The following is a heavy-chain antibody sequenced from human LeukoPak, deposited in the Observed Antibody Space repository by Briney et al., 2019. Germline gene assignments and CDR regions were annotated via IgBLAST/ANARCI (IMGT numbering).Heavy chain of an antibody. CDR2: INHSGST. CDR1: GGSFSGYY. Sequence: SETLSLTCAVYGGSFSGYYWSWIRQPPGKGLEWIGEINHSGSTNYNPSHKSRVTISVDTSKNQFSLKLSSVTAADTAVYYCAGGGEYDSSGYFPNFDYWGQGTLVTVSS. J-gene: IGHJ4*02. D-gene: IGHD3-22*01. V-gene: IGHV4-34*01. CDR3: AGGGEYDSSGYFPNFDY.